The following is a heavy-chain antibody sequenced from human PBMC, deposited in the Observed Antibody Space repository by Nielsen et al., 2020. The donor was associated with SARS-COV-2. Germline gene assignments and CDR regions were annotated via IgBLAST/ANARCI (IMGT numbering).Heavy chain of an antibody. CDR2: IYYSGST. CDR3: ARHSGVWYWFDP. D-gene: IGHD3-10*01. J-gene: IGHJ5*02. Sequence: SETLSLTCTASGGTISSYYWSWIRQPPGKGLEWIGYIYYSGSTNYNPTLKSRVTTSVDTSKNQFSLKLSSVTAADTAVYYCARHSGVWYWFDPWGQGTLVTVSS. CDR1: GGTISSYY. V-gene: IGHV4-59*08.